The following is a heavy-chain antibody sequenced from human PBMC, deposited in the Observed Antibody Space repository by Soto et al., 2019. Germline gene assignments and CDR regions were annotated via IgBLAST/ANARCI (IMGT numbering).Heavy chain of an antibody. CDR1: GGSISSYY. CDR3: ARDREGLGYDYYYYYMDV. D-gene: IGHD3-16*01. V-gene: IGHV4-59*01. Sequence: QVQLQESGPGLVKPSETLSLTCTVSGGSISSYYWSWIRQPPGKGLEWIGYIYYSGSTNYNPSLKSRVTISVDTSKNQFSLKLSSVTAADTAAYYCARDREGLGYDYYYYYMDVWGKGTTVTVSS. J-gene: IGHJ6*03. CDR2: IYYSGST.